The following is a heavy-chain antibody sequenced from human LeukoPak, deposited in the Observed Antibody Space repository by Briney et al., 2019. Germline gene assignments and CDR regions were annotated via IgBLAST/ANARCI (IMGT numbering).Heavy chain of an antibody. CDR2: IKQDGSEK. V-gene: IGHV3-7*01. J-gene: IGHJ4*02. CDR1: GFTFSNYW. D-gene: IGHD3-9*01. Sequence: GGSLRLSCAASGFTFSNYWMNCVRQAPGKRLERGANIKQDGSEKYYVDSVKGRLTISRDNAKNSLYLQMNSLRVEDTAVYYCARVFSAVTGSPFDYWGQGTLVTVSS. CDR3: ARVFSAVTGSPFDY.